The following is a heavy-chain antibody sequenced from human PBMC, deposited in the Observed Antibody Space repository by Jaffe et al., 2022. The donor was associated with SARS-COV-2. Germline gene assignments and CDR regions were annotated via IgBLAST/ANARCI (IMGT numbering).Heavy chain of an antibody. CDR1: GFTFSSYS. D-gene: IGHD6-19*01. CDR3: ARATQQWLTIDY. Sequence: EVQLVESGGGLVKPGGSLRLSCAASGFTFSSYSMNWVRQAPGKGLEWVSSISSSSSYIYYADSVKGRFTISRDNAKNSLYLQMNSLRAEDTAVYYCARATQQWLTIDYWGQGTLVTVSS. V-gene: IGHV3-21*01. J-gene: IGHJ4*02. CDR2: ISSSSSYI.